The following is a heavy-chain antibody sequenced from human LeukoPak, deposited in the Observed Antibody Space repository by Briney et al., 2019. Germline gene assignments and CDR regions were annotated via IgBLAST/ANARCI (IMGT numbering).Heavy chain of an antibody. V-gene: IGHV3-23*01. CDR1: GLTFSSYA. Sequence: QAGGSLRLSCAASGLTFSSYAMSWVRQAPGKGLEWVSAISGSGGNTYYADSVKGRFTISRDNSKNTLYLQMNSLRAEDTAVYYCAKVLWFGELFCDYWGQGTLVTVSS. J-gene: IGHJ4*02. CDR3: AKVLWFGELFCDY. CDR2: ISGSGGNT. D-gene: IGHD3-10*01.